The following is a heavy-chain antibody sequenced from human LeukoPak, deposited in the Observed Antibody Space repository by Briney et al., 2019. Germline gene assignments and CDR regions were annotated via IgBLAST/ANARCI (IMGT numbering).Heavy chain of an antibody. CDR2: ISYDGSDK. V-gene: IGHV3-30*02. J-gene: IGHJ4*02. CDR1: RFTFSNYG. CDR3: AKIPSSSTHFDY. Sequence: TGGSLRLSCAASRFTFSNYGMHWVRQAPGKGLEWVAFISYDGSDKYYADSVKGRFTISRDNSRNTLYLQMNSLRIEDTAVYYCAKIPSSSTHFDYWGQGTLVTVSS. D-gene: IGHD6-6*01.